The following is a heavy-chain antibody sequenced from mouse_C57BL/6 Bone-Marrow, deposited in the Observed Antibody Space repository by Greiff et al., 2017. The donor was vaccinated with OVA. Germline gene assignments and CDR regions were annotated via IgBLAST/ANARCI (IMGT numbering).Heavy chain of an antibody. V-gene: IGHV5-4*01. D-gene: IGHD1-1*01. CDR3: ARDHYYGSSLGFAY. CDR2: ISDGGSYT. Sequence: EVQLQQSGGGLVKPGGSLKLSCAASGFTFSSYAMSWVRQTPEKRLEWVATISDGGSYTYYPDNVKGRFTISRDNAKNNLYLQMSHLKSEDTAMYYCARDHYYGSSLGFAYWGQGTLVTVSA. CDR1: GFTFSSYA. J-gene: IGHJ3*01.